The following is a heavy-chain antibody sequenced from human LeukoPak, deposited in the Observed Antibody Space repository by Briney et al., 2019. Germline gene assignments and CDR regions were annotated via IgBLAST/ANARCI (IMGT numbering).Heavy chain of an antibody. CDR2: ISGSGGST. Sequence: ETGGSLRLSCAASGFTFSHYAMNWVRQAPGKGLEWVSAISGSGGSTNYADSVKGRFTISRDNSKNTMSLQTNSLRAEDTAVYYCAKEAVAGPGYYMDVWGKGTTVTVSS. D-gene: IGHD6-19*01. J-gene: IGHJ6*03. CDR3: AKEAVAGPGYYMDV. V-gene: IGHV3-23*01. CDR1: GFTFSHYA.